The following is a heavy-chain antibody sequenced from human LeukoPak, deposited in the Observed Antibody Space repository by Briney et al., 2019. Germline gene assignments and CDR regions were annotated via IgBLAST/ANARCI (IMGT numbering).Heavy chain of an antibody. V-gene: IGHV4-39*01. D-gene: IGHD1-26*01. CDR1: SGSISSGYYY. J-gene: IGHJ4*02. CDR2: IYYSGRT. Sequence: PSETLSLTCTVSSGSISSGYYYWAWIRQPPGKGLEWIGNIYYSGRTYYSPSLKSRLTITVDTSKTQLSLRLSSVTAADSAVYYFARQRTAGGSYEYWGQGTLDTV. CDR3: ARQRTAGGSYEY.